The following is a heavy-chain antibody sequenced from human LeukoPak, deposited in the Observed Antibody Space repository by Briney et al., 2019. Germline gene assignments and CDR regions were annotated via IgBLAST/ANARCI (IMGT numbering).Heavy chain of an antibody. J-gene: IGHJ6*03. CDR3: ASGSGSYRTPYHYMDV. CDR1: GFTVSSNY. CDR2: IYSGGST. Sequence: GGSLRLSCVASGFTVSSNYMSWVRQAPGKGLEWVSVIYSGGSTYYADSVKGRFTISRDNSKNTLYLQMNSLRAEDTAVYYCASGSGSYRTPYHYMDVWGTGTTVTVSS. D-gene: IGHD3-10*01. V-gene: IGHV3-53*01.